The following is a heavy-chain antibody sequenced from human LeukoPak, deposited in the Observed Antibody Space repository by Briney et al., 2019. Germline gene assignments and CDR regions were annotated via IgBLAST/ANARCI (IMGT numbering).Heavy chain of an antibody. J-gene: IGHJ6*02. CDR3: ARETRIGAPRRHPGYGMDV. Sequence: PSETLSLTCTVSGGSISSGGYYWSWIRQHPGKGLEWIVYIYDSGSTYYNPSLKSRVTISVDTSKNQFSLKLSSVTAADTAVYYCARETRIGAPRRHPGYGMDVWGQGTTVTVSS. CDR1: GGSISSGGYY. CDR2: IYDSGST. D-gene: IGHD2-15*01. V-gene: IGHV4-31*03.